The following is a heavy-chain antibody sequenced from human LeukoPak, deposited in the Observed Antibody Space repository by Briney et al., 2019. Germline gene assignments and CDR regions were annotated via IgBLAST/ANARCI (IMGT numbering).Heavy chain of an antibody. D-gene: IGHD6-19*01. CDR1: GGSISSSSYY. J-gene: IGHJ3*02. CDR3: AREAFNWIAVAGTGNAFDI. V-gene: IGHV4-39*07. Sequence: SETLSLTCTVSGGSISSSSYYWGWIRQPPGKGLEWIGSIYYSGSTYYNPSLKSRVTISVDTSKNQFSLKLSSVTAADTAVHYCAREAFNWIAVAGTGNAFDIWGQGTMVTVSS. CDR2: IYYSGST.